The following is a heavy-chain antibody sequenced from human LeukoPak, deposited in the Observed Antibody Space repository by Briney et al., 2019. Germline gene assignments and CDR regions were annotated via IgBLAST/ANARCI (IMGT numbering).Heavy chain of an antibody. Sequence: PSETLSLTCAVSGGSISSSNWWSWVRQPPGKGLEWIGEIYHSGSTNYNPSLKSRVTISVDTSKNQFSLKLSSVTAADTAVYYCARDHVVRTVVTQTRSDAFDIWGQGTMSPSLQ. CDR1: GGSISSSNW. D-gene: IGHD4-23*01. CDR2: IYHSGST. J-gene: IGHJ3*02. CDR3: ARDHVVRTVVTQTRSDAFDI. V-gene: IGHV4-4*02.